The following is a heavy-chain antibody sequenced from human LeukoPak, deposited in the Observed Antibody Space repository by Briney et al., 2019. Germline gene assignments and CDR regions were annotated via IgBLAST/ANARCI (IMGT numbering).Heavy chain of an antibody. CDR3: ARVIQDCSGGSCYPIDY. CDR2: IYYSGST. J-gene: IGHJ4*02. V-gene: IGHV4-59*01. CDR1: GGSISSYY. D-gene: IGHD2-15*01. Sequence: SETLSLTCTVSGGSISSYYWSWIRQPPGKGLEWIGYIYYSGSTNYNPSLKSRVTISVDTSKNQFSLKLSSVTAADTAVYYCARVIQDCSGGSCYPIDYWGQGTLATVSS.